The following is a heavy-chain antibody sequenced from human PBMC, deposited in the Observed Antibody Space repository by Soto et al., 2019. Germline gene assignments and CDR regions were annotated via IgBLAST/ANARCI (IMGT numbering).Heavy chain of an antibody. CDR2: IIPILGIA. Sequence: QVQLVQSGAEVKKPGSSVKVSCKASGGTFSSYTISWVRQAPGQGLEWMGRIIPILGIANYAQKFQGRVTITADKSTSTAYMELSRLRSEDKAVYYCARDQGGGYSSSWKRVYYYSYMDVWGKGTTVTVSS. D-gene: IGHD6-13*01. CDR1: GGTFSSYT. V-gene: IGHV1-69*08. CDR3: ARDQGGGYSSSWKRVYYYSYMDV. J-gene: IGHJ6*03.